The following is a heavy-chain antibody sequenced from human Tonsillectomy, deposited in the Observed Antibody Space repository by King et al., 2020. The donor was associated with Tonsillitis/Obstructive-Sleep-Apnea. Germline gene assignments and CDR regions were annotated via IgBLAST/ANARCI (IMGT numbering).Heavy chain of an antibody. CDR3: TRSPPPYYYDSSASFDY. V-gene: IGHV3-49*04. J-gene: IGHJ4*02. D-gene: IGHD3-22*01. Sequence: EVQLVESGGGLVQPGRSLRLSCTASGFTFGDYAMSWVRQAPGKGLEWVGFIRSKAYGGTTEYAASVKGRFTISRDDSKSIAYLQMNSLKTEDTAVYYCTRSPPPYYYDSSASFDYWGQGTLVTVSS. CDR1: GFTFGDYA. CDR2: IRSKAYGGTT.